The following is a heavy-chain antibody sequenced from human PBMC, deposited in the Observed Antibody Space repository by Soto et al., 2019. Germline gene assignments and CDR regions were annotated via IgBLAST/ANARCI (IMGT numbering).Heavy chain of an antibody. D-gene: IGHD3-3*01. CDR3: ARGGQEGWRGPFDY. CDR2: IDNSGNT. J-gene: IGHJ4*02. Sequence: SETLSLTCTVSDGSISTYFCNWIRQPAGKGLEWIGRIDNSGNTNYNPSLKSRVTMSADTARNQFSLKLNSVTAADTAGEDGARGGQEGWRGPFDYWGQGALVTVSS. CDR1: DGSISTYF. V-gene: IGHV4-4*07.